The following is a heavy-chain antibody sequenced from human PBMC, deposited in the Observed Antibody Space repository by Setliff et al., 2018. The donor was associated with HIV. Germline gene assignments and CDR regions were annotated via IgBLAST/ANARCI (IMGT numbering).Heavy chain of an antibody. CDR1: GYTFTGYY. Sequence: GASVKVSCKASGYTFTGYYMHWVRQAPGQGLEWRGWINPNNGGTNYAQKFQGRVTMTRDTSISTAYMELSRLRSDDTAVYYCARDFGGYCSSMSCPGLFDPWGQGTLVTVSS. J-gene: IGHJ5*02. V-gene: IGHV1-2*02. CDR3: ARDFGGYCSSMSCPGLFDP. CDR2: INPNNGGT. D-gene: IGHD2-2*01.